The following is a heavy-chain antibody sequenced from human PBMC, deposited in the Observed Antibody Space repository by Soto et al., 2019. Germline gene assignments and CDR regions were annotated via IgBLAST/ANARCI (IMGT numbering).Heavy chain of an antibody. CDR3: ASKPAGKGHNHF. Sequence: QLQLVQSGPEVKKPGSSVKVSCRASGDTFTNYAFPWVRQPRGQGLEWLGGIVPSFGPPTHDPRFLGRVTITADESTSTAYMDLNNLTSEDTAVYFCASKPAGKGHNHFWGQGTMVIVSS. J-gene: IGHJ4*02. CDR1: GDTFTNYA. CDR2: IVPSFGPP. V-gene: IGHV1-69*01.